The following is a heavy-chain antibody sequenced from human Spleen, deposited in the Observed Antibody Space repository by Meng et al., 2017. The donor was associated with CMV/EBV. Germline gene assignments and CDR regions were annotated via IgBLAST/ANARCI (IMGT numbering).Heavy chain of an antibody. V-gene: IGHV1-2*02. CDR3: ARSGGGLSY. Sequence: ASVKVSCKASGYRFTGKYIHWVRQAPGQGLEWMGWIDCNNGDTRYAEKLQGRVTLTWDKSISTAYMEVARLKSDDTAVYYCARSGGGLSYWGQGTLVTVSS. CDR2: IDCNNGDT. J-gene: IGHJ4*02. CDR1: GYRFTGKY. D-gene: IGHD1-14*01.